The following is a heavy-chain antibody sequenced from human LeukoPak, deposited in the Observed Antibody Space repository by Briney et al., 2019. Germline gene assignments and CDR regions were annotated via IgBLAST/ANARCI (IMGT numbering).Heavy chain of an antibody. Sequence: PGGSLRLSCAASGLTFSGYAMSWVRQAPGKGLEWVSSISYRGDKTYYAESVEGRFTISRDNSNNMLYLQMNSLGAEDTALYYCASSNDILTGFFDYWGQGTLVTVSS. CDR2: ISYRGDKT. CDR1: GLTFSGYA. J-gene: IGHJ4*02. CDR3: ASSNDILTGFFDY. D-gene: IGHD3-9*01. V-gene: IGHV3-23*01.